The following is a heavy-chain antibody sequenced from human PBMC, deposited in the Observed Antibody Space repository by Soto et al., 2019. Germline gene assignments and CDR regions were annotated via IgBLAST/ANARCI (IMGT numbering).Heavy chain of an antibody. CDR3: ARGSIAAPQVYYYYGMDV. CDR2: INHSGST. V-gene: IGHV4-34*01. J-gene: IGHJ6*02. D-gene: IGHD6-6*01. Sequence: PSETLSLTCAVYGGSFSGYYWSWIRQPPGKGLEWIGEINHSGSTNYNPSLKSRVTISVGTSKNQFSLKLSSVTAADTAVYYCARGSIAAPQVYYYYGMDVWGQGTTVTVSS. CDR1: GGSFSGYY.